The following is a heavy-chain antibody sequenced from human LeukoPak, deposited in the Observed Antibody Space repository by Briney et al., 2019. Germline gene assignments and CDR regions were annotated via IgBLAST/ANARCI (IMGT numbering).Heavy chain of an antibody. CDR2: IIPILGIA. Sequence: SVKVSCKASGGTFSSYTISWVRQAPGQGLEWMGRIIPILGIANYAQKFQGRVTITADKSTSTAYMELSSLRSEDTAVYYCARGVDSSSHRNWFDPWGQGTLVTVSS. V-gene: IGHV1-69*02. D-gene: IGHD6-13*01. J-gene: IGHJ5*02. CDR1: GGTFSSYT. CDR3: ARGVDSSSHRNWFDP.